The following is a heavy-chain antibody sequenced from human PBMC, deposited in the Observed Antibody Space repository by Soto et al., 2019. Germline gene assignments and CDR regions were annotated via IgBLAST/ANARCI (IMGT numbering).Heavy chain of an antibody. D-gene: IGHD3-3*01. CDR3: AREVGNYDFWP. V-gene: IGHV1-69*13. J-gene: IGHJ5*02. CDR1: GGTFSSYA. CDR2: IIPIFGTA. Sequence: GASVKVSCKASGGTFSSYAISWVRQAPGQGLEWMGGIIPIFGTANYAQKFQGRVTITADESKNTLYLQMNSLRAEDTAVYYCAREVGNYDFWPWGQGTLVTVSS.